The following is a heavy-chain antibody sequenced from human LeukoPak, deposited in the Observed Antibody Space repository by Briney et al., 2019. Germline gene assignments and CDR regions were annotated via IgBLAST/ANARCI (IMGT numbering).Heavy chain of an antibody. V-gene: IGHV3-23*01. CDR1: GFTFSDYS. J-gene: IGHJ4*02. Sequence: GGSLRLSCAPTGFTFSDYSMTRVRQAPGKGLEWVSIITGSGLTTYYAESVKGRFTISRDNSKNALYLHMTSLRAEDTAVYFCAKLGASDVWSSCASWGQGSLVTVSS. CDR2: ITGSGLTT. D-gene: IGHD3-3*01. CDR3: AKLGASDVWSSCAS.